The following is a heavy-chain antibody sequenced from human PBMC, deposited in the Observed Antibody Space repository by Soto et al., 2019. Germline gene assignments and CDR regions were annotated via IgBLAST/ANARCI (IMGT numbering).Heavy chain of an antibody. CDR1: GFTFSSYA. Sequence: GGSLRLSCAASGFTFSSYAMSWVRQAPGKGLEWVSAISGSGGSTYYADSVKGRFTISRDNSKNTLYLQMNSLRAEDTAVYYCAKERIRVYCSSTSCYRDWFDPWGQGTLVTVSS. D-gene: IGHD2-2*01. CDR3: AKERIRVYCSSTSCYRDWFDP. J-gene: IGHJ5*02. V-gene: IGHV3-23*01. CDR2: ISGSGGST.